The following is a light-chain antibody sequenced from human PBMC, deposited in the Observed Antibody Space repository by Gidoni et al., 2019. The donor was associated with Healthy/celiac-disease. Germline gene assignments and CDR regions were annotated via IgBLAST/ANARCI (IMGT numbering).Light chain of an antibody. J-gene: IGKJ4*01. Sequence: EIVLTQSPATLSLSPGERATLSCGASQSGSSSYLAWYQQKPGLAPRLLIYDASSRATGIPDRFSGSGSGTDFTLTISRLEPEDFAVYYCQQYGSSPRTFGGGTKVEIK. CDR1: QSGSSSY. CDR3: QQYGSSPRT. V-gene: IGKV3D-20*01. CDR2: DAS.